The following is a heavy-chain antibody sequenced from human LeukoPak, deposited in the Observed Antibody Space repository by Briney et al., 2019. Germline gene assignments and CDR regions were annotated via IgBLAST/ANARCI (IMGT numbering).Heavy chain of an antibody. CDR1: GFIFSDYY. CDR2: ISSSVSTI. V-gene: IGHV3-11*01. Sequence: NPGGSLRPSCAASGFIFSDYYMSWIRQAPGKGLEWVSYISSSVSTIYYADSVKGRFTISRDNAKNSLYLQMNSLRAEDTAVYYCARESRVAVAGFDYWGQGTLVTVSS. CDR3: ARESRVAVAGFDY. D-gene: IGHD6-19*01. J-gene: IGHJ4*02.